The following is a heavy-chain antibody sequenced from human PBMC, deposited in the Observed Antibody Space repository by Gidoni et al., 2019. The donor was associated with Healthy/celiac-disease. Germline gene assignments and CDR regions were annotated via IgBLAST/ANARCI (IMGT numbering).Heavy chain of an antibody. CDR2: IYNGGST. CDR1: GFSFSNNY. J-gene: IGHJ4*02. V-gene: IGHV3-66*02. Sequence: EVQLVESGGGLVQPGGSVGLSCAASGFSFSNNYMSWVRQAPGKGLEWVSVIYNGGSTYYADSVKGRFTISRDNSKNTLFLQMNSLRPEDTAVYYCASNYGDYNYFDYWGQGTLVTVSS. CDR3: ASNYGDYNYFDY. D-gene: IGHD4-17*01.